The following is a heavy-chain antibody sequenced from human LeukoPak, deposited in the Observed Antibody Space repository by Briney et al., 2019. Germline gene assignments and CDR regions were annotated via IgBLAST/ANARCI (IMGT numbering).Heavy chain of an antibody. CDR1: GVTFSNYW. D-gene: IGHD5-18*01. CDR3: AKEIAAMAFDY. CDR2: INSDGSST. J-gene: IGHJ4*02. V-gene: IGHV3-74*01. Sequence: GGSLRLSCAASGVTFSNYWMHWVRQAPGKGLVWVSRINSDGSSTSYADSVKGRFTISRDNAKNTLYLQMNSLRAEDTAVYYCAKEIAAMAFDYWGQGTLVTVSS.